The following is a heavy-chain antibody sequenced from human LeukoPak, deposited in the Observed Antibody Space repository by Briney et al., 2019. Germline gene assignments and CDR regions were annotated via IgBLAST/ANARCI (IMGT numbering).Heavy chain of an antibody. V-gene: IGHV3-23*01. J-gene: IGHJ4*02. D-gene: IGHD2-8*01. Sequence: GGSLRLSCAASGFTFSSHAMSWVRQAPGKGLQWVSAITGGDSTYYADSVKGRFTISRDNSKNTVYLQMNSLRAEDTAVYYCAKGEWTFDYWGQGTLVTVSS. CDR1: GFTFSSHA. CDR2: ITGGDST. CDR3: AKGEWTFDY.